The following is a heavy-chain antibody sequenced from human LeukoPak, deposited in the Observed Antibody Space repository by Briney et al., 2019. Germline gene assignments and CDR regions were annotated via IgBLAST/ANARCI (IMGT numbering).Heavy chain of an antibody. CDR1: GFTFSTYS. J-gene: IGHJ4*02. D-gene: IGHD3-22*01. Sequence: GGSLRLSCAASGFTFSTYSMNWVRQAPGKGLEWVSSISSSSSYVYYADSVKGRFTISRDNAKNSLYLQMNSLRAEDTAVYYCARDLYRIVVVPHYFDYWGQGTLVTVSS. CDR3: ARDLYRIVVVPHYFDY. V-gene: IGHV3-21*01. CDR2: ISSSSSYV.